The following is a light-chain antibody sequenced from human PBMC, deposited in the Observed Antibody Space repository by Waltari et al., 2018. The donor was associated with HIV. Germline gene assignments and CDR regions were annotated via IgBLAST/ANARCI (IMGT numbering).Light chain of an antibody. CDR2: DAS. CDR3: QESDNFPLLT. Sequence: EIVMTQSPATLSVSPGERATLSCRASQSVRSNLAWYQHKPGQAPRLLIYDASNRATGVPARFSGSRSGTEFTLTISSLQSEDFAVYFCQESDNFPLLTFGPGTKVDI. J-gene: IGKJ3*01. CDR1: QSVRSN. V-gene: IGKV3-15*01.